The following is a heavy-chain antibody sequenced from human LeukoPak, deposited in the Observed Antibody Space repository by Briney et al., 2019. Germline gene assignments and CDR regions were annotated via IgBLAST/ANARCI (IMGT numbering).Heavy chain of an antibody. CDR2: INPNSGGT. Sequence: ASVKVSCKASGYTFTGYYMHWVRQAPGQGLEWMGWINPNSGGTNYAQKFQGRVTMTRDTSTSTVYMELSSLRSEDTAVYYCAREVHPNYYDSSGWGGYWGQGTLVTVSS. D-gene: IGHD3-22*01. CDR3: AREVHPNYYDSSGWGGY. CDR1: GYTFTGYY. J-gene: IGHJ4*02. V-gene: IGHV1-2*02.